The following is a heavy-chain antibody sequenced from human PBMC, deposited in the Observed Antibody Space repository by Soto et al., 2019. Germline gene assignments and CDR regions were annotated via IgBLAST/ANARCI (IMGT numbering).Heavy chain of an antibody. Sequence: SETLSLTCTVSGGSISSDHYHWTWIRQTPGKGLEWIGYIHYRGSVYYNPSLQSRVTMSVDTSKNLFSLKLSSVTAADTAVYFCVREDDGGDRDYYGLDVWGQGTTVTVSS. V-gene: IGHV4-30-4*01. CDR2: IHYRGSV. CDR3: VREDDGGDRDYYGLDV. CDR1: GGSISSDHYH. J-gene: IGHJ6*02. D-gene: IGHD4-17*01.